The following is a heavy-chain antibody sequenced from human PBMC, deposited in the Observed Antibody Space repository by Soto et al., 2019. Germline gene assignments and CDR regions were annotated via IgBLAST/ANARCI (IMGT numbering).Heavy chain of an antibody. D-gene: IGHD3-3*01. V-gene: IGHV3-49*04. J-gene: IGHJ4*02. CDR3: TRDGKALYDFWSGFSGY. Sequence: GGSLRLSCTAYGFTFGDYAMSWVRQAPGKGLEWVGFIGSKAYGGTTEYAASVKGRFTISRDDSKRIAYLQMNSLKPEDTAVYYCTRDGKALYDFWSGFSGYWGQGTLVTVSS. CDR1: GFTFGDYA. CDR2: IGSKAYGGTT.